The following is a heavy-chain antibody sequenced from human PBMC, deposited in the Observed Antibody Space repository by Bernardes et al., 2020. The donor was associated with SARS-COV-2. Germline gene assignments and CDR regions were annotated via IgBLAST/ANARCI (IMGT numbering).Heavy chain of an antibody. V-gene: IGHV3-23*01. J-gene: IGHJ6*02. CDR2: ISGSGGST. CDR1: GFTFSSYA. Sequence: GGSLRLSCAASGFTFSSYAMSWVRQAPGKGLEWVSAISGSGGSTYYADSVKGRFTISRDNSKNTLYLQMNSLRAEDTAVYYCAKPYSSSSYYYGMDVWGQGTTVTVSS. CDR3: AKPYSSSSYYYGMDV. D-gene: IGHD6-6*01.